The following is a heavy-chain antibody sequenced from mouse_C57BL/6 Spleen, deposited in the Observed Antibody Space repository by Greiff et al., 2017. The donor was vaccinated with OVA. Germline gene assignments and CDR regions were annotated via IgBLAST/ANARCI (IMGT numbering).Heavy chain of an antibody. J-gene: IGHJ4*01. CDR2: ISDGGSYT. D-gene: IGHD2-4*01. CDR1: GFTFSSYA. Sequence: EVQVVESGGGLVKPGGSLKLSCAASGFTFSSYAMSWVRQTPEKRLEWVATISDGGSYTYYPDNVKGRFTISRDNAKNNLYLQMSHLKSEDTAMYYCARDGGITTIWKAMDYWGQGTSVTVSS. V-gene: IGHV5-4*01. CDR3: ARDGGITTIWKAMDY.